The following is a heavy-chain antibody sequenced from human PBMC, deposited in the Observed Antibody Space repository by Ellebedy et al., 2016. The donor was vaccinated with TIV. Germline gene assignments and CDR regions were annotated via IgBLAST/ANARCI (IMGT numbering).Heavy chain of an antibody. Sequence: AASAKVSCKDSGGTFSNYAISWVRQAPGQGLEWMGRIIPILGIGNYAQKFQGRVTNTADKSTSTVYMELSSLRSEDTAVYYCARGSFSSSFLFKYNYYGMDVWGQGTTVTVSS. V-gene: IGHV1-69*04. CDR1: GGTFSNYA. CDR2: IIPILGIG. J-gene: IGHJ6*02. CDR3: ARGSFSSSFLFKYNYYGMDV. D-gene: IGHD6-6*01.